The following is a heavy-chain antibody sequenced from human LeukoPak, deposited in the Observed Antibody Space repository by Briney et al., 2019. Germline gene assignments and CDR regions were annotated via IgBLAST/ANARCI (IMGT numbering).Heavy chain of an antibody. J-gene: IGHJ4*02. CDR3: ARDTLTYFDSIPLDY. CDR2: IYTSGST. V-gene: IGHV4-4*07. CDR1: GGSISSYY. D-gene: IGHD3-9*01. Sequence: SETLSLTCTVSGGSISSYYWSWIRQPAGKGLEWIGRIYTSGSTNYNPSLKSRVTMSVDTSKNQFSLKLSSVTAADTAVYYCARDTLTYFDSIPLDYWGQGTLVAVSS.